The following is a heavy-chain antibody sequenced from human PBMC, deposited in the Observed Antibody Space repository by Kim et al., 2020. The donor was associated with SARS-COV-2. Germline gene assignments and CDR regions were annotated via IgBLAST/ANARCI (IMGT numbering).Heavy chain of an antibody. D-gene: IGHD6-19*01. Sequence: GGSLRLSCAASGFSFSSYWMHWVRQATGKGLVWVSRIKSDGTSITYADSVKGRXXTSXXHAKSTLYLXXNSLGVEDTVXXXCAXXVSGFGGFDMWGQGTTXXVSS. V-gene: IGHV3-74*01. CDR3: AXXVSGFGGFDM. CDR2: IKSDGTSI. J-gene: IGHJ3*02. CDR1: GFSFSSYW.